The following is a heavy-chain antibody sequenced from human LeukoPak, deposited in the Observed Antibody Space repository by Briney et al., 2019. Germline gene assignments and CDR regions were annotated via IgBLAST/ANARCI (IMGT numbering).Heavy chain of an antibody. J-gene: IGHJ4*02. Sequence: SETLSLTCAVYGGSFSGYYWSWIRQPPGKGLEWIGEISHSGSTNYNPSLKSRVTISVDTSKNQFSLKLRSVTAADTAVYYCARGGHYYDSSGYYRLGYWGQGTLVTVSS. CDR3: ARGGHYYDSSGYYRLGY. D-gene: IGHD3-22*01. CDR1: GGSFSGYY. V-gene: IGHV4-34*01. CDR2: ISHSGST.